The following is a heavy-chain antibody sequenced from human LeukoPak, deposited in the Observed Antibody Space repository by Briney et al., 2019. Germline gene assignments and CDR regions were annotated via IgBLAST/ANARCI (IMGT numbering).Heavy chain of an antibody. CDR3: ARPVVLGAYLRGAYYFDS. V-gene: IGHV3-33*01. CDR1: GFTFSNYG. J-gene: IGHJ4*02. CDR2: IWYDGSDK. D-gene: IGHD3-16*01. Sequence: AGRSLRLSCAASGFTFSNYGMHWVRQAPGKGLEWVAVIWYDGSDKYHADSVKGRFTISRDNSKNTLYLQMNRLRVEDTAVYYCARPVVLGAYLRGAYYFDSWGQGPLVTVSS.